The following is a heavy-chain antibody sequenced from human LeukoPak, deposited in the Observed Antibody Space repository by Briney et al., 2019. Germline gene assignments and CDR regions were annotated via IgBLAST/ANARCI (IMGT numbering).Heavy chain of an antibody. J-gene: IGHJ4*02. CDR2: TSGSGGST. CDR3: AKGRMGATLDFDY. Sequence: GGSLRLSCGASGFTFSSYAMSWVRQAPGKGLEWVSATSGSGGSTYYADSVKGRFTISRDNSKNTLYLQMNSLRAEDTAVYYCAKGRMGATLDFDYWGQGTLVTVSS. CDR1: GFTFSSYA. V-gene: IGHV3-23*01. D-gene: IGHD1-26*01.